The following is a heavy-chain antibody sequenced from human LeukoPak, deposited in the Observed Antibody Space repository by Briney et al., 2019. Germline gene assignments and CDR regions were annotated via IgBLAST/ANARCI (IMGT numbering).Heavy chain of an antibody. CDR1: GFTVSSNY. J-gene: IGHJ4*02. CDR2: IYSAGNT. D-gene: IGHD3-9*01. CDR3: VSHSDTLTSYSFDY. Sequence: GWSLRLSRAASGFTVSSNYMSWVRQAPGKGLEWVSIIYSAGNTYYADSVKGRFTISRDSSKNTLSLQMNSLRAEDTAVYYCVSHSDTLTSYSFDYWGQGSLVTVSS. V-gene: IGHV3-53*01.